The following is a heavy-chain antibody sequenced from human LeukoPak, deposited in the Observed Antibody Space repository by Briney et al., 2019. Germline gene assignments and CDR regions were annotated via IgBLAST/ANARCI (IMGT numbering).Heavy chain of an antibody. D-gene: IGHD3-22*01. CDR1: GFTFSGYH. CDR2: LSGSGGST. Sequence: GGSLRLSCAASGFTFSGYHMNWVRQAPGKGLEWVSALSGSGGSTYYADSVKGRFTISRDNSKNTLYLQMNSLRAEDTAVYYCAKDRGYYDSSAPNWGQGTLVTVSS. J-gene: IGHJ4*02. V-gene: IGHV3-23*01. CDR3: AKDRGYYDSSAPN.